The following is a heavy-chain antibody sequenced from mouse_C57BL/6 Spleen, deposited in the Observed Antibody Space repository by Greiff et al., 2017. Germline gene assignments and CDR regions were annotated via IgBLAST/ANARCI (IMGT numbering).Heavy chain of an antibody. V-gene: IGHV1-55*01. CDR1: GYTFTSYW. CDR2: IYPGSGST. D-gene: IGHD2-3*01. J-gene: IGHJ2*01. Sequence: VQLQQPGAELVKPGASVKMSCKASGYTFTSYWITWVKQRPGQGLEWIGDIYPGSGSTNYNEKFKSKATLTVDTSSSTAYMQLSSLTSEDSAVYYCARSVMVTRFFDYWGQGTTLTVSS. CDR3: ARSVMVTRFFDY.